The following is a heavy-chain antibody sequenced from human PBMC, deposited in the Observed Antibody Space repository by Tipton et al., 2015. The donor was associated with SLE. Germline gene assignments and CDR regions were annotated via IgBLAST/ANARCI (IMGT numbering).Heavy chain of an antibody. J-gene: IGHJ3*02. CDR3: ARGDFVGGNFLDTFDI. D-gene: IGHD2/OR15-2a*01. CDR1: GYTFNLYW. CDR2: IKPEGSEK. V-gene: IGHV3-7*01. Sequence: SLRLSCVASGYTFNLYWMTWVRQAPGKGLEWVANIKPEGSEKFYVDSVKGRFTISRDNAQNSLYLQMNSLRAEDAAVYYCARGDFVGGNFLDTFDILGQGTIVTCST.